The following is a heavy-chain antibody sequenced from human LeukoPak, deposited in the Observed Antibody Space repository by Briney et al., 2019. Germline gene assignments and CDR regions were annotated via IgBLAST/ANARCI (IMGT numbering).Heavy chain of an antibody. CDR3: AKGVGYCSGGSCYSSYYFDY. Sequence: GGSLRLSCAASGFTFSSYDIHWVRQATGKGLEWVSGIGTAGEIYYPGSVKGRFTISRENAKNSLYLQMNSLRAGDTAVYYCAKGVGYCSGGSCYSSYYFDYWGQGTLVTVSS. V-gene: IGHV3-13*01. CDR2: IGTAGEI. CDR1: GFTFSSYD. J-gene: IGHJ4*02. D-gene: IGHD2-15*01.